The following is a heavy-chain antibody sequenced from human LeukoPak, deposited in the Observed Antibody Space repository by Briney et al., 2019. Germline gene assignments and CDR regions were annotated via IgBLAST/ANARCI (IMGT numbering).Heavy chain of an antibody. V-gene: IGHV1-2*02. CDR2: INPNSGGT. CDR1: GYTFTGDY. Sequence: ASVKVSCKTSGYTFTGDYIHCVRQASGQGLEWVAWINPNSGGTKYSQQFQGRVTLTRDTSISTAYMELSRLTSDDTAVYYCARGHSDVWYSLGHWGQGTLVTVSA. J-gene: IGHJ4*02. CDR3: ARGHSDVWYSLGH. D-gene: IGHD1-26*01.